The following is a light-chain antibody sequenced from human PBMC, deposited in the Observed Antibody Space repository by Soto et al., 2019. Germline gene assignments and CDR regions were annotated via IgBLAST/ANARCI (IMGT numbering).Light chain of an antibody. CDR3: QQYNNWPPWT. V-gene: IGKV3-15*01. CDR1: QSVSSN. J-gene: IGKJ1*01. CDR2: GAS. Sequence: IVMPQSPATLSVSPGERATLSCMASQSVSSNLAWYQQKPGQAPRLLIYGASTRATGIPARFSGSGSGTEFTLTISSLQSEDFAVYYCQQYNNWPPWTFGQGTKVDI.